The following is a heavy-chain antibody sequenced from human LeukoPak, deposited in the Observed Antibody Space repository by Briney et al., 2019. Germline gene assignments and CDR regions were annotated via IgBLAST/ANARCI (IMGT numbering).Heavy chain of an antibody. CDR1: GDSLSSSSHY. CDR3: VAEMTASAAFDI. D-gene: IGHD2-21*02. Sequence: SETLSLTCTVSGDSLSSSSHYWGWIRQPPGKSLEWIGCLHHTGRSYSSAALKSRVNISMDMSKSQFSLKLNSVTAADSGVYYCVAEMTASAAFDIWGRGTLVAVSS. J-gene: IGHJ3*02. V-gene: IGHV4-39*01. CDR2: LHHTGRS.